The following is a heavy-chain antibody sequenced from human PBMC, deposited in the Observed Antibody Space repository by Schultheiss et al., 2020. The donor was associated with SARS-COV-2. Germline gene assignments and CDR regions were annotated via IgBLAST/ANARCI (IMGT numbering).Heavy chain of an antibody. CDR2: IYYSGST. J-gene: IGHJ4*02. CDR1: GGSFSGYY. D-gene: IGHD3-22*01. Sequence: SETLSLTCAVYGGSFSGYYWSWIRQPPGKGLEWIGYIYYSGSTNYNPSLKSRVTISVDTSKNQFSLKLSSVTAADTAVYYCARLAYSYDSSGYLLAPTFDYWGQGTLVTVSS. CDR3: ARLAYSYDSSGYLLAPTFDY. V-gene: IGHV4-59*01.